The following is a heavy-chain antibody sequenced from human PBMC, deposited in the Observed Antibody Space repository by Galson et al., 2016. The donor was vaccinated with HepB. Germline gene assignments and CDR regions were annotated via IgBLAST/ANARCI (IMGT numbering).Heavy chain of an antibody. V-gene: IGHV3-48*01. D-gene: IGHD3-10*01. CDR1: GFTFGSYS. J-gene: IGHJ4*02. CDR3: VRGSYGAGSYFDY. Sequence: SLRLSCAASGFTFGSYSMNWVRQAPGKGLEWVSYISISSSTIYYADSVKGRFTISRDNSRNTLYLQMNTLRAKDTAVYYCVRGSYGAGSYFDYWGQGTLVTVSS. CDR2: ISISSSTI.